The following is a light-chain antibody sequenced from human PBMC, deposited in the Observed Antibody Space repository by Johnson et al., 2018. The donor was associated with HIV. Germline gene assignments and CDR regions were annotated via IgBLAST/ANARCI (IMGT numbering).Light chain of an antibody. CDR1: SSNIGNNY. CDR3: GTWDSSLSAPRYV. J-gene: IGLJ1*01. V-gene: IGLV1-51*02. Sequence: QAVLTQRPSVSAAPGQKVTISCSGSSSNIGNNYVSWYQQLPGTAPKLLIYENNKRPSGIPDRFSGSKSGTSATLGITGLQTGDEADYYCGTWDSSLSAPRYVFGTGTKVTVL. CDR2: ENN.